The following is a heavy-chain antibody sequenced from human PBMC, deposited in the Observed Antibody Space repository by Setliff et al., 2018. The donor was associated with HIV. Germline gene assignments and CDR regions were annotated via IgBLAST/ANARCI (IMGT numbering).Heavy chain of an antibody. CDR2: IYPGDSDT. J-gene: IGHJ4*03. Sequence: GESLKISCKGSGYSFTSYWIGWVRQMPGKGLEWMGIIYPGDSDTTYSPSFRGQVTISADKSISTAYLQLNSLRASDTAIYYCTKGGGLNFRWHDWFVKIWGQGTPVTVSS. D-gene: IGHD3-9*01. CDR1: GYSFTSYW. V-gene: IGHV5-51*01. CDR3: TKGGGLNFRWHDWFVKI.